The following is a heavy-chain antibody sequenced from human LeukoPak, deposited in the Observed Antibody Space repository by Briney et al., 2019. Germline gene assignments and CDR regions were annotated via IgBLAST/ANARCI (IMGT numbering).Heavy chain of an antibody. CDR3: STGSGHAFDI. J-gene: IGHJ3*02. CDR2: INSDGSST. V-gene: IGHV3-74*01. CDR1: GFTFSSYW. D-gene: IGHD3-10*01. Sequence: GGSLRLSCAASGFTFSSYWMHWVRQVPGKGLVWVSRINSDGSSTSYAESVKGRFTISRDNAKNTLYVQMNSLRAEDTAVYYCSTGSGHAFDIWARGTMVTVSS.